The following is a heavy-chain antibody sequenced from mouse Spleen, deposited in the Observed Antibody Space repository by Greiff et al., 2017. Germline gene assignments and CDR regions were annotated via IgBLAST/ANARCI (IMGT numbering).Heavy chain of an antibody. CDR3: ANLYGSSRYFDV. V-gene: IGHV3-6*01. Sequence: EVKLVESGPGLVKPSQSLSLTCSVTGYSITSGYYWNWIRQFPGNKLEWMGYISYDGSNNYNPSLKNRISITRDTSKNQFFLKLNSVTTEDTATYYCANLYGSSRYFDVWGAGTTVTVSS. CDR1: GYSITSGYY. D-gene: IGHD1-1*01. CDR2: ISYDGSN. J-gene: IGHJ1*01.